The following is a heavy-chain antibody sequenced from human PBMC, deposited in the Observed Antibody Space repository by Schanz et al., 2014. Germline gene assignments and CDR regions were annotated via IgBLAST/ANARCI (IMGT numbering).Heavy chain of an antibody. CDR3: ARDKNYDDSAEYGMDV. J-gene: IGHJ6*02. CDR1: GFTVSSNY. V-gene: IGHV3-66*01. CDR2: IYGGST. D-gene: IGHD3-22*01. Sequence: EVQLVESGGGLVQPGGSLRLSCAASGFTVSSNYMSWVRQAPGKGLEWVSFIYGGSTYYTDSVKGRFTISRDNSKNTLYLQMNSLRAEDTAVYYCARDKNYDDSAEYGMDVWGQGTTVTVSS.